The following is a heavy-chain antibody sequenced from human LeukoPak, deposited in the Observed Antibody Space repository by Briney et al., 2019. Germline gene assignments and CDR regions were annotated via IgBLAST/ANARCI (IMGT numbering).Heavy chain of an antibody. CDR2: IYYSGNT. CDR3: AREEVVPAAMGYYYYYGMDV. CDR1: AGSISSGGYY. J-gene: IGHJ6*04. Sequence: SETLSLTCTVSAGSISSGGYYWSWIRQHPGGSLEWIGYIYYSGNTYYNPSLKSRVTMSVDTSKNQFSLKLSSVTAADTAVYYCAREEVVPAAMGYYYYYGMDVWGKGTTVTVSS. D-gene: IGHD2-2*01. V-gene: IGHV4-31*03.